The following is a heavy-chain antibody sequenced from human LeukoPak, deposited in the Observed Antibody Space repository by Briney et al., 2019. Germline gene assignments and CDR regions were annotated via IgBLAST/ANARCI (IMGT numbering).Heavy chain of an antibody. J-gene: IGHJ4*02. CDR3: ARGDGRPRIDY. V-gene: IGHV4-59*11. CDR2: IYYSGST. Sequence: PSDTLTLTCTVSGGPISSHYWSWIRQPPGKALEWIGYIYYSGSTNYNPSLKSRVTISVDTSKNQFSLKLSSVTAADTAVYYCARGDGRPRIDYWGQGTLVTVSS. CDR1: GGPISSHY. D-gene: IGHD1-14*01.